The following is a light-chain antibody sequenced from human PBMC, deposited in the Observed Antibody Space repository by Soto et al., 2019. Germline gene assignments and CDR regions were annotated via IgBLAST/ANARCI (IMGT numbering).Light chain of an antibody. V-gene: IGKV2-28*01. CDR1: QSLLHSNGNNY. CDR3: MQAIQVPRT. CDR2: SGS. Sequence: DIVMTQSPLSLSVTPGEPASISCRSSQSLLHSNGNNYFDWYLQKPGQSPQLLIYSGSNRASGVPDRFSGSGSGTDFTLKISRVEAEDAGVYYCMQAIQVPRTFGQGTKVDIK. J-gene: IGKJ1*01.